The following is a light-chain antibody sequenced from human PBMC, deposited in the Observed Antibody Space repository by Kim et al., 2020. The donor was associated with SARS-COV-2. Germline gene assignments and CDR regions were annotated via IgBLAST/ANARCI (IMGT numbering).Light chain of an antibody. V-gene: IGKV1-5*03. Sequence: DIQMTQSPSTLSASVGDRVTITCRASHSIGSWLAWYQQKPGKAPKLLIYESSTLDSGVPSRFSGSGSETEFTLTISSLQPDDFATYYCQQYSRYPETFGQGIKVDIK. J-gene: IGKJ1*01. CDR1: HSIGSW. CDR3: QQYSRYPET. CDR2: ESS.